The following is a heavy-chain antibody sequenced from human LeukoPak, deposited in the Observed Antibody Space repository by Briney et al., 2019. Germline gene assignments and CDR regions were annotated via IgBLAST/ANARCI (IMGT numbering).Heavy chain of an antibody. Sequence: PGGSLRLSCAVSGFTLGSYVMNWVRQAPGKGLEWVATISYDGDSEFYADSVKGRCTMSRDTSKNTLFLQMNSLRAEDTAVYYCARGAYCSSTSCYNGREDAFDIWGQGTMVTVSS. V-gene: IGHV3-30-3*01. D-gene: IGHD2-2*01. J-gene: IGHJ3*02. CDR2: ISYDGDSE. CDR3: ARGAYCSSTSCYNGREDAFDI. CDR1: GFTLGSYV.